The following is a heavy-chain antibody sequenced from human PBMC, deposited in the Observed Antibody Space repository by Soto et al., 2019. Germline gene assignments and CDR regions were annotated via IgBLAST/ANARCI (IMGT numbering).Heavy chain of an antibody. J-gene: IGHJ6*02. Sequence: PGESLKISCKGSGYSFTSYWIGWVRQMPGKGLELMGIIYPGDSDTRYSPSFQGQVTISADKSISTAYLQWSSLKASDTAMYYCARTAAAGKYYSGMDVWGQGTTVTVPS. CDR1: GYSFTSYW. CDR3: ARTAAAGKYYSGMDV. D-gene: IGHD6-13*01. CDR2: IYPGDSDT. V-gene: IGHV5-51*01.